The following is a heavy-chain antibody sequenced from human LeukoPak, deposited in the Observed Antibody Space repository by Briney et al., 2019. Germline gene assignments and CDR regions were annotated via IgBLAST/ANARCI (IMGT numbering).Heavy chain of an antibody. CDR3: ARQSSGWPYYYYYMDV. D-gene: IGHD6-19*01. CDR1: GYSISSGYY. CDR2: IYPTGST. Sequence: SETLSLTCTVSGYSISSGYYWGWIRQPAGKGLEWIGRIYPTGSTNYNPSLMSRVTISIDTSKKQFSLNLNSVTAADTAVYYCARQSSGWPYYYYYMDVWGKGTTVTISS. V-gene: IGHV4-38-2*02. J-gene: IGHJ6*03.